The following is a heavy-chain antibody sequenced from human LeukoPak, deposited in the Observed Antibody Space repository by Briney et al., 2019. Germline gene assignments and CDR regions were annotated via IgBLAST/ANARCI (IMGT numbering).Heavy chain of an antibody. CDR1: GGSISSYY. CDR3: AKYDYVWGSYRYTEGFDY. J-gene: IGHJ4*02. Sequence: SETLSLTCTVSGGSISSYYWSWIRQPPGKGLEWIGYIYYSGSTYYNPSLKSRVTISVDTSKNQFSLKLSSVTAADTAVYYCAKYDYVWGSYRYTEGFDYWGQGTLVTVSS. V-gene: IGHV4-59*04. CDR2: IYYSGST. D-gene: IGHD3-16*02.